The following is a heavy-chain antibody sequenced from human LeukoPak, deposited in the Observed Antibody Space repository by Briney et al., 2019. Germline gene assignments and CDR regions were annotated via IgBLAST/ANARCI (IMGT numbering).Heavy chain of an antibody. CDR2: IYYSRST. CDR1: GGSISSYY. CDR3: AREVDCSGGSCYHFDY. V-gene: IGHV4-59*01. J-gene: IGHJ4*02. Sequence: SETLSLTCTVSGGSISSYYWSWIRQPPGKGLEWIGYIYYSRSTNYNPSLKSRVTISVDTSKNQFSLKLSSVTAADTAVYYCAREVDCSGGSCYHFDYWGQGTLVTVSS. D-gene: IGHD2-15*01.